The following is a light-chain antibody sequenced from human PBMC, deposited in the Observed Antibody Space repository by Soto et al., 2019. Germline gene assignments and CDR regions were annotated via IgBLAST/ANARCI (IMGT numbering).Light chain of an antibody. Sequence: DIQMTQSPSTLSASVGDRVTITCRASQSISYWLAWYQQKPGKAPTVLIYKASTLESGVPSRFSGSGSGTEFTLTISSLHPDDFETYYCQQYNSYSITFGGGTKVEIK. CDR2: KAS. V-gene: IGKV1-5*03. CDR1: QSISYW. CDR3: QQYNSYSIT. J-gene: IGKJ4*01.